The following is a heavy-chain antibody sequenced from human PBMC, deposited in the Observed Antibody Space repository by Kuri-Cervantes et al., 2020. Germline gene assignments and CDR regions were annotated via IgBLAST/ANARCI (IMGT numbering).Heavy chain of an antibody. CDR3: ERVRSYLRRSPRENWFDP. J-gene: IGHJ5*02. V-gene: IGHV1-2*02. Sequence: ASVKVSCKASGYTFTGYYMPWGRQAPGQGREWMGWINPNSGGTNYAQKSQGRVTMTRDTSISTAYMELISLRSEDTAVYYCERVRSYLRRSPRENWFDPWGQGTLVTVSS. D-gene: IGHD3-10*01. CDR2: INPNSGGT. CDR1: GYTFTGYY.